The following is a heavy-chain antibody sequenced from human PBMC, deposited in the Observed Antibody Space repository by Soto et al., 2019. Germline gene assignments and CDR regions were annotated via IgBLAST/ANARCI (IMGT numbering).Heavy chain of an antibody. CDR3: ATANSGSFDVAHGY. CDR1: GFTFSSFA. D-gene: IGHD3-10*01. V-gene: IGHV3-23*01. CDR2: VSGGGGST. Sequence: EVQLLESGGGLVQPGGSLRLSCAASGFTFSSFAMSWVRQAPGKGLEWVSTVSGGGGSTYHADSVKGRFTISRDNSENTLYLQMNSLGAEDTAVYYCATANSGSFDVAHGYWGQGTLVTVS. J-gene: IGHJ4*02.